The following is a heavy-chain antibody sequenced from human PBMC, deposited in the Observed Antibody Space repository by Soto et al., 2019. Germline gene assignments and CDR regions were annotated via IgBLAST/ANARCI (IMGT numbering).Heavy chain of an antibody. J-gene: IGHJ6*03. V-gene: IGHV4-59*08. CDR3: ARSGYSGSYYYYYYMDV. D-gene: IGHD5-12*01. CDR2: IYYSGST. CDR1: GGSISSYY. Sequence: PSETLSLTXTVSGGSISSYYWSWIRQPPGKGLEWIGYIYYSGSTNYNPSLKSRVTISVDTSKNQFSLKLSSVTAADTAVYYCARSGYSGSYYYYYYMDVWGKGTTVTVSS.